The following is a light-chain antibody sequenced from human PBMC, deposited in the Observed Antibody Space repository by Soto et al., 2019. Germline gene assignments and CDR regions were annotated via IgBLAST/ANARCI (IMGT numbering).Light chain of an antibody. Sequence: ETVMTQSPATLSVSPGEGATLSCRASQSFSSHLAWYQQKPGQAPRLLIYGASTRATGIPARFSGSGSGTEFTLTISSLQSEDFAVYYCQQYNDWPPWTFGQGTKVDIK. CDR3: QQYNDWPPWT. CDR2: GAS. J-gene: IGKJ1*01. V-gene: IGKV3-15*01. CDR1: QSFSSH.